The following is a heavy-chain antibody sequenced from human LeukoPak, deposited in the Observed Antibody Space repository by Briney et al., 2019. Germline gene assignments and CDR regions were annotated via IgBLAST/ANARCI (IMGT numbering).Heavy chain of an antibody. J-gene: IGHJ4*02. CDR1: GGSISGYY. V-gene: IGHV4-59*01. CDR2: IYHNGDA. D-gene: IGHD3-10*01. CDR3: ATWTTPGLSYYIDY. Sequence: SETLSLTCTVSGGSISGYYWSWIRQPPGKGLEFIGYIYHNGDANYNPSLKSRVTMSVVTPKNQFSLKVSSMTAADTAVYYCATWTTPGLSYYIDYWGQGTLVTVSS.